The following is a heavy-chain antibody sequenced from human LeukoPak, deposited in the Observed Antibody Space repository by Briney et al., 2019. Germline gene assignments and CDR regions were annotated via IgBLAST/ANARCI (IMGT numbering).Heavy chain of an antibody. CDR2: INHSGST. V-gene: IGHV4-34*01. Sequence: KPSETPSPTCAVFGGSFSGFYWGWIRQPPGKGLGWIGGINHSGSTNYNPSLKSRVTISVDTSKNQFSLKLSSVTAADTAVYYCARTPKFSGYSGYDYSDYWGQGTLVTVSS. CDR3: ARTPKFSGYSGYDYSDY. CDR1: GGSFSGFY. D-gene: IGHD5-12*01. J-gene: IGHJ4*02.